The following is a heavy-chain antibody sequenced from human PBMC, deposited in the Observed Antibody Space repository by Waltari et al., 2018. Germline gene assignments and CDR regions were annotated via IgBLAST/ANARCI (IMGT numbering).Heavy chain of an antibody. CDR1: GGSISSYY. CDR3: AREEGIAVSRWFDH. CDR2: IYYSGST. D-gene: IGHD6-19*01. J-gene: IGHJ5*02. Sequence: QVQLQESGPGLVKPSETLSLTCTVSGGSISSYYWSWIRQPPGKGLEWIGYIYYSGSTNYNPSLKSRVTISVDTSKNQFSLKLSSVTAADTAVYYCAREEGIAVSRWFDHWGQGTLVTVSS. V-gene: IGHV4-59*01.